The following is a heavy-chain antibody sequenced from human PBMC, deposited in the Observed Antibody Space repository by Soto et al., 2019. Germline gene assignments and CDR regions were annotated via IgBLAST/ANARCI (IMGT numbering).Heavy chain of an antibody. CDR1: EYSFTSYW. J-gene: IGHJ4*02. D-gene: IGHD6-13*01. CDR3: ARLPSRIAAAGPY. CDR2: IYPGDSDT. Sequence: PGQSVKIPNKGSEYSFTSYWMGWVRQMPGKGLEWMGIIYPGDSDTRYSPSFQGQVTISADKSISTAYLQWSSLKASDTAMYYCARLPSRIAAAGPYWGQGTLVTVSS. V-gene: IGHV5-51*01.